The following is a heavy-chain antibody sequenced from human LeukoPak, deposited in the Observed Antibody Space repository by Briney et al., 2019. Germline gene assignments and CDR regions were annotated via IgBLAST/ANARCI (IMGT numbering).Heavy chain of an antibody. J-gene: IGHJ3*02. V-gene: IGHV3-23*01. CDR2: IRGDGV. Sequence: GGSLRLSCTASGFTFAIYHMSWVRQAPGKGLEWVATIRGDGVYYADSVKGRFTISRDDSKNTVYVQMNSLRAEDTAVYYCAKSRVEVAGTGGFDTWGQGTLVAVSS. D-gene: IGHD6-13*01. CDR1: GFTFAIYH. CDR3: AKSRVEVAGTGGFDT.